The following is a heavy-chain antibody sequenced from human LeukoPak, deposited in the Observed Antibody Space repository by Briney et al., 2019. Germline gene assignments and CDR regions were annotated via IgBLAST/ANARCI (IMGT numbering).Heavy chain of an antibody. CDR1: GFTFNSYS. CDR3: ARFNLGWFDP. J-gene: IGHJ5*02. CDR2: ISSGVTTQ. Sequence: PGGSLRLSCAASGFTFNSYSIDWVRQAPGKGLEWISYISSGVTTQYYADSVKGRFTISRDDAKNSLYLQMNSLRAEDTAVYYCARFNLGWFDPWGQGTLVTVSS. D-gene: IGHD1-20*01. V-gene: IGHV3-48*01.